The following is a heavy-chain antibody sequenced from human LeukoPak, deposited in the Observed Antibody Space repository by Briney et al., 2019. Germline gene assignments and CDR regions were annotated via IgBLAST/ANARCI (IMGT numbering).Heavy chain of an antibody. D-gene: IGHD3-22*01. CDR1: GFTFSSYD. J-gene: IGHJ4*02. V-gene: IGHV3-13*01. CDR3: ARGDSSGYQRNTKLDY. CDR2: IGTAGDT. Sequence: PGGTLRLSCAASGFTFSSYDMPWVRQTTGKGLEWVSAIGTAGDTYYPGSVKGRFTISRENAKNSLYLQMNSLRAGDTAVYYCARGDSSGYQRNTKLDYWGQGTLVTVSS.